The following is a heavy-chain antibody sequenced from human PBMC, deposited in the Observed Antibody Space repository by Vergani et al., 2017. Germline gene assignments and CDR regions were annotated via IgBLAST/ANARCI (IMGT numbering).Heavy chain of an antibody. CDR1: GYSISSGYY. CDR2: IYHSGST. D-gene: IGHD5-18*01. Sequence: QVQLQESGPGLVKPSETLSLTCTVSGYSISSGYYWGWIRQPPWKGLEWIGSIYHSGSTYYNPSLKSRVTISVDTSKNQFSLKLSSVTAADTAVYYCARIYTAMVRGCFDYWGQGTLVTVSS. CDR3: ARIYTAMVRGCFDY. V-gene: IGHV4-38-2*02. J-gene: IGHJ4*02.